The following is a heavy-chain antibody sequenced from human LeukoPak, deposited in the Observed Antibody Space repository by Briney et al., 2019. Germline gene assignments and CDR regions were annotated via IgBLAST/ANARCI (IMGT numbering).Heavy chain of an antibody. V-gene: IGHV3-73*01. CDR3: TRHVDSSGYDRDY. J-gene: IGHJ4*02. CDR2: IRSKASSYAT. Sequence: GGSLRLSCAASGSTFSGSAMHWVRQASGKGLEWVGRIRSKASSYATAYAASVKGRFTISRDDSKNTAYLQMNSLKTEDTAVYYCTRHVDSSGYDRDYWGQGTLVTVSS. CDR1: GSTFSGSA. D-gene: IGHD3-22*01.